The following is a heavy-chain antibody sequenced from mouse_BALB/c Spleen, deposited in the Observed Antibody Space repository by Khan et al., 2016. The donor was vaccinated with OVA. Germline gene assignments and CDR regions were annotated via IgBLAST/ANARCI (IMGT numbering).Heavy chain of an antibody. Sequence: EVQLQESGPGLVKPSQSLSLTCTVTGYSITSDYAWNWIRQFPGNKLEWMGYISYSGRTSSNPSLKSRISITRNTSKNQFFLQLNSVTTEDTATYYCARSVTITTVVATDFDYWGQGTTLTVSS. D-gene: IGHD1-1*01. CDR2: ISYSGRT. CDR3: ARSVTITTVVATDFDY. V-gene: IGHV3-2*02. J-gene: IGHJ2*01. CDR1: GYSITSDYA.